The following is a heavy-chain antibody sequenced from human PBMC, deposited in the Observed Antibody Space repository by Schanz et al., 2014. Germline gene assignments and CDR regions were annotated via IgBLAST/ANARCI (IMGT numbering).Heavy chain of an antibody. D-gene: IGHD3-10*01. J-gene: IGHJ4*02. CDR2: IYSGIGA. Sequence: DVQLLESGGGFVQPGGSLGLSCVVSGFTVSSNHMSWVRQAPGKGLEWVSVIYSGIGAYYADSVKDRFTVSRDNSKNTEYLQMNRLRAEDTAVYYCARANYRRKINFDYWGRGTLVTVSS. CDR3: ARANYRRKINFDY. V-gene: IGHV3-66*01. CDR1: GFTVSSNH.